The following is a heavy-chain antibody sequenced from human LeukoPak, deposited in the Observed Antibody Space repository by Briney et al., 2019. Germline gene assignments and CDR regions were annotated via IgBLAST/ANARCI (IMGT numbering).Heavy chain of an antibody. D-gene: IGHD2-21*02. CDR2: IIPILGMA. V-gene: IGHV1-69*04. Sequence: ASVQVSCKASGGTFSSYAISWVRPAPGQGLEWMGRIIPILGMANYAQKFQGRVTITADKSTSTAYMELSSLRSEDTAVYYCARDSPAYCGGDCYSKYNWFDPWGQGTLVTVSS. CDR3: ARDSPAYCGGDCYSKYNWFDP. J-gene: IGHJ5*02. CDR1: GGTFSSYA.